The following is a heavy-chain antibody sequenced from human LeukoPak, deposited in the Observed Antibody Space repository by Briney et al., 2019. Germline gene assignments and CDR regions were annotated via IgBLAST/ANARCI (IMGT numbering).Heavy chain of an antibody. Sequence: GASVKVSCKASGYTFTSYDINWVRQAPGQGLEWMGGIIPIFGTANYAQKFQGRVTITADESTSTAYMELSSLRSEDTAVYYCARAYDILTGYYDYWGQGTLVTVSS. V-gene: IGHV1-69*13. J-gene: IGHJ4*02. CDR2: IIPIFGTA. CDR3: ARAYDILTGYYDY. D-gene: IGHD3-9*01. CDR1: GYTFTSYD.